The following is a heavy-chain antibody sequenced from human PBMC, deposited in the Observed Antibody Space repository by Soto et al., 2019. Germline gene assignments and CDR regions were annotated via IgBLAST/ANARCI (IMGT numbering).Heavy chain of an antibody. V-gene: IGHV1-18*04. Sequence: QVQLVQSGAELRKPGASVRVSCQASGYTFTSFGISWVRQARGQGLEWLGWISAYNGDTEFPQILQGRVTLTTDTSTSTAYLELRILTSDASAVYYCARTVPYYNDTTGYYPFIFDYWGQGSQVTVSS. CDR3: ARTVPYYNDTTGYYPFIFDY. J-gene: IGHJ4*02. CDR1: GYTFTSFG. CDR2: ISAYNGDT. D-gene: IGHD3-22*01.